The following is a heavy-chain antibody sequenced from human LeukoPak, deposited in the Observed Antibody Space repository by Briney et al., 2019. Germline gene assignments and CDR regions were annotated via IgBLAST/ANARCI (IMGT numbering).Heavy chain of an antibody. Sequence: GESLKISCKGSGYNFPNYWINWVRQMPGKGLEWMGIIYPDDSETNYSPSFKGQVTMSVDKSITTAFLQWSSLKASDTAMYYCARQAYGSRFDAFDIWGQGTMVTVSS. CDR3: ARQAYGSRFDAFDI. CDR1: GYNFPNYW. J-gene: IGHJ3*02. D-gene: IGHD3-22*01. V-gene: IGHV5-51*01. CDR2: IYPDDSET.